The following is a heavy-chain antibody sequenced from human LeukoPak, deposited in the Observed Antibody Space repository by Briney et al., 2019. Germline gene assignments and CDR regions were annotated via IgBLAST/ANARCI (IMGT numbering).Heavy chain of an antibody. J-gene: IGHJ4*02. CDR1: GYSFTSYW. CDR2: IYPGDSDT. V-gene: IGHV5-51*01. Sequence: GESLKISCKGSGYSFTSYWIGWVRQMPGKGLEWMGIIYPGDSDTRYSPSFQGQVTISADKSISTAYLQWSSLKASDTAMYYCARRYDSSGYHPLFDYWGRGTLVTVSS. CDR3: ARRYDSSGYHPLFDY. D-gene: IGHD3-22*01.